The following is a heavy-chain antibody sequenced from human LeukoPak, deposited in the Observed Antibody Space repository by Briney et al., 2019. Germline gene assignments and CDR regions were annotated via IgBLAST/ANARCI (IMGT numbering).Heavy chain of an antibody. Sequence: GGSLRLSCAASGFTFSSYAMHWVRQAPGKGLEWVAVITYDGSNKYYADSVKGRFTISRDNSKNTLYLQMNSLRAEDTAVYYCARGRAGLDYWGQGTLVTVSS. CDR2: ITYDGSNK. V-gene: IGHV3-30-3*01. CDR1: GFTFSSYA. J-gene: IGHJ4*02. CDR3: ARGRAGLDY.